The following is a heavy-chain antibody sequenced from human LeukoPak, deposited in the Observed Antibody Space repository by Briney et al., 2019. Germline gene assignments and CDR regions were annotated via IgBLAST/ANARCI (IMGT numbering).Heavy chain of an antibody. CDR1: GFTFSNYA. D-gene: IGHD4-17*01. J-gene: IGHJ4*02. CDR3: AKLGDYGY. CDR2: IGGSGVNA. V-gene: IGHV3-23*01. Sequence: QSGGSLRLSCAASGFTFSNYAMTWVRQAPGKGLEWVSVIGGSGVNAYYADSVKGRFTISRDNSKNTVYLQMNSLRADDTALYYCAKLGDYGYWGQGTLVTVSS.